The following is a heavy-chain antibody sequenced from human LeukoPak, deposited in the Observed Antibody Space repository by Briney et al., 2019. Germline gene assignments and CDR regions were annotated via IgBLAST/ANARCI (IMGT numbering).Heavy chain of an antibody. Sequence: SETLSLTCTVSGGSISSYYWSWIRQSPGKGLEWIGNIHYSGSTNQNPSLKSRVTISVDTSKNQFSLKLTSVTAADTAVYYCARDGVATGLDYWGQGTLVTVSS. J-gene: IGHJ4*02. CDR3: ARDGVATGLDY. V-gene: IGHV4-59*01. D-gene: IGHD5-12*01. CDR2: IHYSGST. CDR1: GGSISSYY.